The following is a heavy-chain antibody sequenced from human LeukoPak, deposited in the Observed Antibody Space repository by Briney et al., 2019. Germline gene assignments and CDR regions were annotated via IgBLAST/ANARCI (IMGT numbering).Heavy chain of an antibody. J-gene: IGHJ5*02. CDR2: IKGDGSEK. CDR1: GFTISNYW. D-gene: IGHD6-19*01. V-gene: IGHV3-7*01. Sequence: PGGSLRLSCAASGFTISNYWMTWVRQAPGKGLEWVSSIKGDGSEKNYVDSVKGRFTISRDNAKNSPYLQMNSLRVEDTALYYCVRQAGVSWGQGTLVTVSS. CDR3: VRQAGVS.